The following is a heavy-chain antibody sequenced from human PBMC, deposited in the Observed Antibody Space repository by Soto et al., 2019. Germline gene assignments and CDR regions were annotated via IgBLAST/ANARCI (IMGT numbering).Heavy chain of an antibody. J-gene: IGHJ6*02. CDR3: ARDLGIVGATLGINV. CDR2: TYYRSKWYN. D-gene: IGHD1-26*01. CDR1: GDSVSSNSAA. V-gene: IGHV6-1*01. Sequence: SQTLSLTCAISGDSVSSNSAAWNWIRQSPSRGLEWLGRTYYRSKWYNDYAVSVKSRITINPDTSKNQFSLQLNSVTPEDTDVYSCARDLGIVGATLGINVRCQVTTVTFSS.